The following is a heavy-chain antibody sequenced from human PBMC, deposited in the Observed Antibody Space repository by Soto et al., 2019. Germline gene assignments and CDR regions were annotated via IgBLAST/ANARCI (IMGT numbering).Heavy chain of an antibody. CDR1: GGSFSGYY. CDR3: ARAIFGVVKGLYGMDV. J-gene: IGHJ6*02. Sequence: SETLSLTCAVYGGSFSGYYWSWIRQPPGKGLEWIGEINHSGSTNYNPSLKSRVTISVDTSKNQFSLKLSSVTAADTAVYYCARAIFGVVKGLYGMDVWGQGTTVTVSS. D-gene: IGHD3-3*01. V-gene: IGHV4-34*01. CDR2: INHSGST.